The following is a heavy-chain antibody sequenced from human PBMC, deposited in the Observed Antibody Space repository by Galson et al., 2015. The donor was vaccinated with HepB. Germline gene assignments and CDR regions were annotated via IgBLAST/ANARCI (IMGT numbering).Heavy chain of an antibody. V-gene: IGHV3-21*01. CDR1: GFTFSSYS. D-gene: IGHD5-24*01. CDR3: ARDWSGMATVSSYGMDV. Sequence: SLRLSCAASGFTFSSYSMNWVRQAPGKGLEWVSSISSSSSYIYYADSVKGRFTISRDNAKNSLYLQMNSLRAEDTAVYYCARDWSGMATVSSYGMDVWGQGTTVTVSS. CDR2: ISSSSSYI. J-gene: IGHJ6*02.